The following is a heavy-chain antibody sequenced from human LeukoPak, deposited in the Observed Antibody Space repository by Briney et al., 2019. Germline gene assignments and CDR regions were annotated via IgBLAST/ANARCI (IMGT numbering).Heavy chain of an antibody. V-gene: IGHV4-59*01. CDR1: DGSFSHYF. J-gene: IGHJ4*02. Sequence: SETLSLTCTVSDGSFSHYFWTWIRQPPGKGLEWIGYVYYSGSTNYNPSLKSRVTMSVDTSKNRFSLNLSSVTAADTAVYYCARGLAATGTDYWGQGTLVTVSS. CDR2: VYYSGST. D-gene: IGHD6-13*01. CDR3: ARGLAATGTDY.